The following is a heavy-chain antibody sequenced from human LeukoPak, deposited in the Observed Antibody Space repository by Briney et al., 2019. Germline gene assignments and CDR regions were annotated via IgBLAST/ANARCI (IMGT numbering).Heavy chain of an antibody. CDR3: AREDYGGNSWYFDL. CDR1: GGTFSSYA. J-gene: IGHJ2*01. CDR2: IIPILGIA. Sequence: SVKVSCKASGGTFSSYAISWVRQAPGQGLEWMGRIIPILGIANYAQKFQGRVTITADKSTSTAYMELSSLRSEDTAVYYCAREDYGGNSWYFDLWGRGTLVTVSS. D-gene: IGHD4-23*01. V-gene: IGHV1-69*04.